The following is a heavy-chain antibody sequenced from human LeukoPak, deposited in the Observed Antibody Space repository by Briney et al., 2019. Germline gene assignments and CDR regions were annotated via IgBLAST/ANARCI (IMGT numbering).Heavy chain of an antibody. D-gene: IGHD3-10*01. CDR1: GYTFTSYA. CDR3: VRSTMVRGVMMRPAFDP. Sequence: ASVTVSCKASGYTFTSYAMHWVRQAPGQRREWMGWINAGNGNTKYSQKFQGRVTITRDTSASTAYMELSSLRSEDTAVYYCVRSTMVRGVMMRPAFDPWGQGTLVTVSS. J-gene: IGHJ5*02. CDR2: INAGNGNT. V-gene: IGHV1-3*01.